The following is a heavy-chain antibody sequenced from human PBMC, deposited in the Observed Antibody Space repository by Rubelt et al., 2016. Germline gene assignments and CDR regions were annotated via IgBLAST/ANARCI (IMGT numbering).Heavy chain of an antibody. D-gene: IGHD6-19*01. J-gene: IGHJ5*02. Sequence: QVQLQESGPGLVKPSETLSLTCSVSGYSISSGYYWGWIRQPPGKGLEWIGYIYYSGSTYYNPSLKSRVTISVDTSKNQFSLKLSSVTAADTAVYYCARRESIAVADRSYTSWGQGTLVTVSS. CDR1: GYSISSGYY. CDR2: IYYSGST. CDR3: ARRESIAVADRSYTS. V-gene: IGHV4-38-2*01.